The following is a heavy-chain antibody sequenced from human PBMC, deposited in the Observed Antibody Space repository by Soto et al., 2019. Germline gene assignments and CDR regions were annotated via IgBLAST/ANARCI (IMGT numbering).Heavy chain of an antibody. J-gene: IGHJ5*02. CDR1: GGSFSGYY. Sequence: SETLSLTCAVYGGSFSGYYWTWIRQSPGKGLEWIGEINHSGSTNYNPSLKSRVTTSVDTSKNQFSLKLTSVTAADTAVYYCARGDIVVVISATRIQGWFDPWGQGNLVTVS. V-gene: IGHV4-34*01. D-gene: IGHD2-15*01. CDR2: INHSGST. CDR3: ARGDIVVVISATRIQGWFDP.